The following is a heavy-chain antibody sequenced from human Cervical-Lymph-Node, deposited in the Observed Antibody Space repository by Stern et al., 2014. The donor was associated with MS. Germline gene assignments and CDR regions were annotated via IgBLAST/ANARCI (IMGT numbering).Heavy chain of an antibody. V-gene: IGHV1-18*01. CDR1: GYTFTSYG. D-gene: IGHD2-8*01. J-gene: IGHJ4*02. CDR3: ATTAYCTNGVCPDFDY. CDR2: ISAYNGNT. Sequence: QVQLVQSGAEVKKPGASVKVSCKSSGYTFTSYGISWVRQAPGQGLEWMGWISAYNGNTNYAQKLQGRVTMTTDTSTSTAYMELRSLRSDDTAVYYCATTAYCTNGVCPDFDYWGQGTLVTVSS.